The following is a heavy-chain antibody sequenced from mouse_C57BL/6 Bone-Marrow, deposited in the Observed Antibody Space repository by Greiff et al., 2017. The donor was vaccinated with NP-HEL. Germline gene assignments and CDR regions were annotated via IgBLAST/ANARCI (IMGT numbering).Heavy chain of an antibody. CDR2: SRNKANDYTT. J-gene: IGHJ1*03. D-gene: IGHD1-1*02. Sequence: EVQRVESGGGLVQSGRSLRLSCATSGFTFSDFYMEWVRQAPGKGLEWIAASRNKANDYTTEYSASVKGRFIVSRDTSQSILYLQMNALRAEDTAIYYCARDAGGRYFDVWGTGTTVTVSS. V-gene: IGHV7-1*01. CDR3: ARDAGGRYFDV. CDR1: GFTFSDFY.